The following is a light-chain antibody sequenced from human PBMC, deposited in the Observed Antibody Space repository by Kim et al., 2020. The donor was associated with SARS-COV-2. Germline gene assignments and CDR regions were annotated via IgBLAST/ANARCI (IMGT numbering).Light chain of an antibody. J-gene: IGKJ1*01. V-gene: IGKV3-11*01. CDR1: QYVSNY. CDR2: VS. Sequence: EIVLTQSPATLSLSPGERATLSCRASQYVSNYLAWYQQRPDVSDRATAIPARFSGSGSGTDFTLTINSLEPEDFAVYYCQHRRSFGQGTKVDIK. CDR3: QHRRS.